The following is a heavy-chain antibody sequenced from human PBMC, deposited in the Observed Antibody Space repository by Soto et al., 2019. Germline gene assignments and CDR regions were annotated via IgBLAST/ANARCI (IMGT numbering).Heavy chain of an antibody. CDR3: VRTPYDSGSYLNDY. D-gene: IGHD3-10*01. J-gene: IGHJ4*02. Sequence: GGSLRLSCAASGFTFSNYAMHWVRQAPGKGLEWVAVISYEGTNKYYAESVKGQITNTRDNSKNKQKLQMNSLKTEDKDVYYCVRTPYDSGSYLNDYWGQGALVTVSS. CDR1: GFTFSNYA. V-gene: IGHV3-30-3*01. CDR2: ISYEGTNK.